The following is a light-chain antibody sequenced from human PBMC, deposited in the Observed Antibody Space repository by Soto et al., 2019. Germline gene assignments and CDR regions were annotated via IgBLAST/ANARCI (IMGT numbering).Light chain of an antibody. CDR1: QSVSSSY. CDR2: GAS. V-gene: IGKV3-20*01. J-gene: IGKJ1*01. CDR3: QQYGSSRT. Sequence: EIVLTQSPGTLSLSPGERATLSCRASQSVSSSYLAWYQQKPGQAPRLLIYGASSRATGIPDRFSGSGSGTDFTLTIIRLEPEDFAVYYCQQYGSSRTFVQGTKVEIK.